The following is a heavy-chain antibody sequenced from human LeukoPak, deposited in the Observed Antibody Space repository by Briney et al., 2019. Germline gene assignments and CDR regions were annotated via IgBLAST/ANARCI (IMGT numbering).Heavy chain of an antibody. D-gene: IGHD3-10*01. CDR1: GSTFSSYE. CDR3: ARERGIRLLWFGDGFDY. J-gene: IGHJ4*02. CDR2: ISSSGSTI. V-gene: IGHV3-48*03. Sequence: PGGSLRLSCAASGSTFSSYEMNWVRQAPGKGLEWVSYISSSGSTIYYADSVKGRFTISRDNAKNSLYLQMNSLRAEDTAVYYCARERGIRLLWFGDGFDYWGQGTLVTVSS.